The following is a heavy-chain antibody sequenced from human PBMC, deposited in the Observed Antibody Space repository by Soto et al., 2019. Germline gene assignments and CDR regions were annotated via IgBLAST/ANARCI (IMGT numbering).Heavy chain of an antibody. J-gene: IGHJ6*02. CDR2: INHSGST. CDR3: ARVVRWLRLAGGTTAFRFDYGMDV. Sequence: PSETLSLTCAVYGGSFSGYYWSWIRQPPGKGLEWIGEINHSGSTNYNPSLKSRVTISVDTSKNQFSLKLSSVTAADTAVYYCARVVRWLRLAGGTTAFRFDYGMDVWGQGTTVTGSS. CDR1: GGSFSGYY. D-gene: IGHD5-12*01. V-gene: IGHV4-34*01.